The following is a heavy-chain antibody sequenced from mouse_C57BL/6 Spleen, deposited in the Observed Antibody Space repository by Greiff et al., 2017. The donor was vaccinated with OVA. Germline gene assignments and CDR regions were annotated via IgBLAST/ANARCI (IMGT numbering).Heavy chain of an antibody. CDR3: ARGGITTVPYYFDY. CDR1: GYTFTSYW. Sequence: QVQLKQPGAELVKPGASVKLSCKASGYTFTSYWMHWVKQRPGQGLEWIGMIHPNSGSTNYNEKFKSKATLTVDKSSSTAYMQLSSLTSEDSAVYYCARGGITTVPYYFDYWGQGTTLTVSS. CDR2: IHPNSGST. D-gene: IGHD1-1*01. V-gene: IGHV1-64*01. J-gene: IGHJ2*01.